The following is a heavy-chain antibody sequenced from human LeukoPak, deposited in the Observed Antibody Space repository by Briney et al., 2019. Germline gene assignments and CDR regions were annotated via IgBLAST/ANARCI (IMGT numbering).Heavy chain of an antibody. CDR3: ARDERYDSSGYPFDY. CDR1: GYNFTGYF. J-gene: IGHJ4*02. CDR2: INPNSGGT. V-gene: IGHV1-2*02. Sequence: ASVKVSCKASGYNFTGYFIHWVRQAPGQGLEWMGWINPNSGGTNYAQKFQGRVTMTRDTSISTAYMELSRLRSDDTAVYYCARDERYDSSGYPFDYWGQGTLVTVSS. D-gene: IGHD3-22*01.